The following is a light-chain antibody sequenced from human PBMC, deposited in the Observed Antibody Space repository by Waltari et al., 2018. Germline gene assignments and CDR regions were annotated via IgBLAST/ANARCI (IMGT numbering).Light chain of an antibody. CDR3: QKYNSAPWT. J-gene: IGKJ1*01. Sequence: DIQMTQSPSSLSASVGDRVTIPCRASQGISNYLAWYQQKPGKVPKLLIYAASTLQPGVPSRFSGSVSGTEFTLTISSLQPEDVATYYCQKYNSAPWTFGQGTKVEIK. CDR2: AAS. V-gene: IGKV1-27*01. CDR1: QGISNY.